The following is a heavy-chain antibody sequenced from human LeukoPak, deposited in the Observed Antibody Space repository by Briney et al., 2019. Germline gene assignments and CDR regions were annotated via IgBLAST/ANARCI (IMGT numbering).Heavy chain of an antibody. CDR1: GFIFSSNW. D-gene: IGHD3-9*01. V-gene: IGHV3-7*01. CDR2: IKQDGSER. CDR3: ARVLRYFDWLTDYFDY. Sequence: PGGSLRLSCAVSGFIFSSNWMSWVRQAPGKGLEWVANIKQDGSERYYVDSVKGRFTISRDNAKNSLYLQMNSLRAEDTAVYYCARVLRYFDWLTDYFDYWGLRTLVTVSS. J-gene: IGHJ4*02.